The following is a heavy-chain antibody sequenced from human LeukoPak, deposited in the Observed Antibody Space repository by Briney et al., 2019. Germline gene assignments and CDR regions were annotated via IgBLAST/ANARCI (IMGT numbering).Heavy chain of an antibody. CDR1: GYTFTSYW. CDR2: IYPGDSDT. V-gene: IGHV5-51*01. CDR3: ARPPYYDFWNGYYPDY. Sequence: GESLKISCKGSGYTFTSYWIGWVRQMPGKGLEWMGIIYPGDSDTRYSPSFQGQVTISADKSISTAYLQWSSLKASDTAVYYCARPPYYDFWNGYYPDYWGQGTLVTVSS. D-gene: IGHD3-3*01. J-gene: IGHJ4*02.